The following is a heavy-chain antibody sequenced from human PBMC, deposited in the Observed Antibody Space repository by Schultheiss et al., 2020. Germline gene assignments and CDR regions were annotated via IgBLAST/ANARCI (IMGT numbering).Heavy chain of an antibody. D-gene: IGHD6-13*01. CDR2: IYTSGST. CDR1: GGSISSYY. V-gene: IGHV4-4*07. CDR3: ARSSAGKVRLNYYYMDV. Sequence: SETLSLTCTVSGGSISSYYWSWIRQPAGKGLEWIGRIYTSGSTYYNPSLKSRVTISVDTSKNQFSLKVNSVTAADTAVYYCARSSAGKVRLNYYYMDVWGKGTTVTVSS. J-gene: IGHJ6*03.